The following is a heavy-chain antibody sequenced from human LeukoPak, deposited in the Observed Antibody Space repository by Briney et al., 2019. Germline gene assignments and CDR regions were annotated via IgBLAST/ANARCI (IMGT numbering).Heavy chain of an antibody. CDR3: ARDGGDDSDFWSGYYRD. J-gene: IGHJ4*02. Sequence: GASVKVSCKASGYTFTGYYMHWVRPAPGQGLEWMGWINPNSGGTNYAQKFQGRVTMTRDTSISTAYMELSRLRSDDTAVYYCARDGGDDSDFWSGYYRDWGQGTLVTVSS. CDR2: INPNSGGT. D-gene: IGHD3-3*01. V-gene: IGHV1-2*02. CDR1: GYTFTGYY.